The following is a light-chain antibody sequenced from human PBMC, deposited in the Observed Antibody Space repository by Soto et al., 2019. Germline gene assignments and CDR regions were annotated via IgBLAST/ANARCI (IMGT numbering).Light chain of an antibody. V-gene: IGLV2-14*01. Sequence: QSVLTQPASVSGSPGQSITISCTGTSSDVGGYNYVSWYQQHPGKAPKLMIYDVSNRPSGVSNRFSGSKSGNTDSLTISGLQAEDEADYYCSSYTSSSTPSYVFGTGTKVTVL. CDR1: SSDVGGYNY. J-gene: IGLJ1*01. CDR2: DVS. CDR3: SSYTSSSTPSYV.